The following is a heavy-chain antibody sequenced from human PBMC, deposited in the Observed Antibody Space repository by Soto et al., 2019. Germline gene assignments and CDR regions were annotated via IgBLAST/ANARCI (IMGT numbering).Heavy chain of an antibody. CDR1: GFTLSSYA. V-gene: IGHV3-23*01. J-gene: IGHJ5*02. Sequence: VGSLRLSCTASGFTLSSYAINWVRQAPGKGLEWVSATTGGAGLTYYADSVKGRFSVSSDNPGNTLYLQLNSLRPEDTAVYCCARVDRGSVARPTRLDPWGQGTLVTVSS. CDR2: TTGGAGLT. D-gene: IGHD2-21*01. CDR3: ARVDRGSVARPTRLDP.